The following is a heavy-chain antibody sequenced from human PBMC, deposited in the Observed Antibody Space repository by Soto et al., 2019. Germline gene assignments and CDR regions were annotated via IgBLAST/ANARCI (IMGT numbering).Heavy chain of an antibody. CDR2: IYYAGTT. J-gene: IGHJ4*02. CDR1: DGSISPYY. CDR3: ARLGGYYQALDS. V-gene: IGHV4-59*08. Sequence: QVQLRESGPGLVKPSETLSLNCTVSDGSISPYYWSWIRQPPGKGLEWIGSIYYAGTTTYNPSLNSRVSISVDTSKTEVSLKLTSVTAADTAVYYCARLGGYYQALDSWGQGTVVTVSS. D-gene: IGHD3-22*01.